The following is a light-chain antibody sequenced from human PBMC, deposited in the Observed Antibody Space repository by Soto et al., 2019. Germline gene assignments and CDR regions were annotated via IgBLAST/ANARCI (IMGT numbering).Light chain of an antibody. CDR3: QKRHMWPIT. CDR1: QSFRGL. V-gene: IGKV3-11*01. CDR2: DAY. Sequence: VLTQSPATLSLSPGERATLSCRASQSFRGLLAWYQQKPGQAPRLLIYDAYNRATGIPHRLSGSGSGTDFTLTISSLEPEDSAVYYCQKRHMWPITCGQGTRLEIK. J-gene: IGKJ5*01.